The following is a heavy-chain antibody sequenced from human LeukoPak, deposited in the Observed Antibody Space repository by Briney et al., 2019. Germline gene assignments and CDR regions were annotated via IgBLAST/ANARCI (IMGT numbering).Heavy chain of an antibody. V-gene: IGHV3-7*01. CDR3: VQGGHFDF. CDR1: GFTFSSYA. CDR2: INPHGSER. J-gene: IGHJ4*02. D-gene: IGHD3-16*01. Sequence: GGSLRLSCAASGFTFSSYAMSWVRQAPGKRPEWVANINPHGSERYYVDSVRGRFTISRDNDRNSVYLEMNSLRADDTAVYFCVQGGHFDFWGQGVPVTVSS.